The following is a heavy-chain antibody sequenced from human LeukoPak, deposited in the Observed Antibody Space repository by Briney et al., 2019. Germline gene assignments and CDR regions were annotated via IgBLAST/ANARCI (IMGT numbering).Heavy chain of an antibody. CDR3: ARDIASGFYTPEY. V-gene: IGHV3-7*01. J-gene: IGHJ4*02. Sequence: GGSLRLSCVASGFTFSDYWMSWVRQAPGMGLEWVANINTDGSERNYVDSVKGRFTISRDNAKNSLYLQMNSLGDEDTAVYYCARDIASGFYTPEYWGQGTQVTVSS. D-gene: IGHD5-12*01. CDR2: INTDGSER. CDR1: GFTFSDYW.